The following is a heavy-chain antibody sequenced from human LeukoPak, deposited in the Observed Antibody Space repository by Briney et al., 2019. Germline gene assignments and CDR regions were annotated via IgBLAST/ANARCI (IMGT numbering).Heavy chain of an antibody. J-gene: IGHJ5*02. CDR1: GGSISGSDYY. CDR2: FYHSGST. D-gene: IGHD4-23*01. V-gene: IGHV4-39*07. Sequence: SETLSLTCTVSGGSISGSDYYWGWVRQPPGKGLEWIGNFYHSGSTYYNSSLKSRLTMSVDPSKNQFSLKLAAVTAADTAVYYCARLGAVLTSVNWFDPWGQGTLVTVSS. CDR3: ARLGAVLTSVNWFDP.